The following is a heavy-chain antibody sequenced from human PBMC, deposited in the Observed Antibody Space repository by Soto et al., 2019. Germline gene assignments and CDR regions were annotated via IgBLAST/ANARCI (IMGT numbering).Heavy chain of an antibody. CDR1: GFNFSSYG. CDR3: ARGGAGDY. V-gene: IGHV3-30*03. Sequence: GGSLRLSCAVSGFNFSSYGMHCVRQAPGKGLEWVAVISYDGSNKYYADSVKGRFTISRDNSKNTLYLQMNSLRAEDTAVYYCARGGAGDYWGQGTLVTVSS. J-gene: IGHJ4*02. CDR2: ISYDGSNK. D-gene: IGHD1-26*01.